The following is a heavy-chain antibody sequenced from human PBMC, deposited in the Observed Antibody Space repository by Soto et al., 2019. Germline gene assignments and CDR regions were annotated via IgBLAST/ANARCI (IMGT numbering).Heavy chain of an antibody. CDR2: IIPIFGTA. V-gene: IGHV1-69*06. D-gene: IGHD2-8*01. CDR1: GGTFSSYA. Sequence: SVKVSCKAPGGTFSSYAISWVRQAPGQGLEWMGGIIPIFGTANYAQKFQGRVTITADKSTSTAYMELSSLRSEDTAVYYCARDRKVYCTNGVCYPANDAFDIWGQGTMVTVSS. J-gene: IGHJ3*02. CDR3: ARDRKVYCTNGVCYPANDAFDI.